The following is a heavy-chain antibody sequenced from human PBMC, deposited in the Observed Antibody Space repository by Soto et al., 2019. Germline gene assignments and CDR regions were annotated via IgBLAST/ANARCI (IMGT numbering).Heavy chain of an antibody. J-gene: IGHJ6*04. CDR2: IRSKAYGGTT. CDR1: GFTFGDYA. V-gene: IGHV3-49*03. D-gene: IGHD6-13*01. Sequence: GGSLRLSWTASGFTFGDYAMSLFRQAPGKGLEWVGFIRSKAYGGTTEYAASVKGRFTISRDDSKSIAYLQMNSLKTEDTAVYYCIAAPHYGMAVWGKGTTVTVSS. CDR3: IAAPHYGMAV.